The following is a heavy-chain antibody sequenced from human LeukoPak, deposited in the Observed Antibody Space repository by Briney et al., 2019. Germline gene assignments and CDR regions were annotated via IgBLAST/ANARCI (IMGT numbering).Heavy chain of an antibody. CDR1: GFTFNNFA. V-gene: IGHV3-23*01. CDR3: ASRDYFDY. J-gene: IGHJ4*02. Sequence: PGGSLRLSCAASGFTFNNFAMRWVRQAPGKGLEWVSAISDSGGSTYYADSVKGRFTISRDNAKNSLYLQMNSLRDEDTAVYYCASRDYFDYWGQGTLVTVSS. CDR2: ISDSGGST.